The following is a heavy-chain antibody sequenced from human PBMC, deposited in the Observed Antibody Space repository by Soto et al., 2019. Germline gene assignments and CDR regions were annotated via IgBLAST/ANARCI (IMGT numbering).Heavy chain of an antibody. CDR1: GFTFTTYW. CDR2: IRQDGGAQ. V-gene: IGHV3-7*03. J-gene: IGHJ5*02. D-gene: IGHD3-10*01. Sequence: GGSLRLSCVASGFTFTTYWMSWVRQAPGKGLEWVANIRQDGGAQYYVDSVKGRFTISRDNAKNSVYLQMDSLRVEDTAVYYCVRGGHGSGSYLGSSWGQGILVTVSS. CDR3: VRGGHGSGSYLGSS.